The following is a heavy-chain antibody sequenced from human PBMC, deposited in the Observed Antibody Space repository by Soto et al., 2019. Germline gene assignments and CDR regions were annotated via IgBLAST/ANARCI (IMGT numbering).Heavy chain of an antibody. Sequence: SETLSLTCTVSGGSISSGDYYWSWIRQPPGKGLEWIGYIYYSGSTYYNPSLKSRVTISVDTSKNQFSLKLSSVTAADTAVYYCASPVVVVAATPDGNWFDPWGQGTLVTVSS. J-gene: IGHJ5*02. D-gene: IGHD2-15*01. CDR3: ASPVVVVAATPDGNWFDP. CDR1: GGSISSGDYY. V-gene: IGHV4-30-4*01. CDR2: IYYSGST.